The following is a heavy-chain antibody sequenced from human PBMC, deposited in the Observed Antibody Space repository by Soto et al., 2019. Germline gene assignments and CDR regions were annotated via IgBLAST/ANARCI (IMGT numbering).Heavy chain of an antibody. CDR1: GYTFTGYY. CDR3: ARETRWLRLPNWFDP. V-gene: IGHV1-2*02. D-gene: IGHD5-12*01. J-gene: IGHJ5*02. CDR2: INPNSGGT. Sequence: GASVKVSCKASGYTFTGYYMHWGRQSAGQGLEWMGWINPNSGGTNYAQKFQGRVTMTTDTSTSTAYMELRSLRSDDTAVYYCARETRWLRLPNWFDPWGQGTLVTVSS.